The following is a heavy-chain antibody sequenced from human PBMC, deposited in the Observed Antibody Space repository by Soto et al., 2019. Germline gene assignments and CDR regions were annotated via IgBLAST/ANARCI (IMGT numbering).Heavy chain of an antibody. D-gene: IGHD4-17*01. Sequence: GGSLRLSCAASGFTFSSYAMSWVRQAPGKGLEWVSAISGSGGSTYYADSVKGRFTISRDNSKNTLYLQMNSLRAEDTAVYYCAKDRYGDYGVGYYYYYGMDVWGQGTTVTVSS. CDR3: AKDRYGDYGVGYYYYYGMDV. J-gene: IGHJ6*02. CDR2: ISGSGGST. V-gene: IGHV3-23*01. CDR1: GFTFSSYA.